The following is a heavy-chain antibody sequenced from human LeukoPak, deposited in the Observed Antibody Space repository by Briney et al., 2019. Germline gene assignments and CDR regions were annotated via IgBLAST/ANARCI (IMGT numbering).Heavy chain of an antibody. D-gene: IGHD1-7*01. J-gene: IGHJ4*02. CDR2: IYDSGST. CDR1: GGSITSRY. Sequence: SETLSLTCTVSGGSITSRYWSWIRQPPGKGLEWIEYIYDSGSTNYNPSLKSRVSISGDTSKNQFSMNLSSVTAADTAVYYCARGGWNYGEDFDYWGQGALVTVSS. CDR3: ARGGWNYGEDFDY. V-gene: IGHV4-59*11.